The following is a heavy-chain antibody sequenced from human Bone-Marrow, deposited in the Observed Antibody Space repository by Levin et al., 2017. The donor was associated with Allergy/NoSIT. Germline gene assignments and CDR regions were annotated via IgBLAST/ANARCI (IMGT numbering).Heavy chain of an antibody. CDR1: GGSITSSY. J-gene: IGHJ5*02. D-gene: IGHD2-21*02. CDR3: ARGPVGGVEVGDIPSDWFDP. Sequence: SQTLSLTCAASGGSITSSYWSWIRQPPGKRLEWIGYVYYSGSTNYNPSLKSRVTISVDRSKNQFSLNLKSVTAADTAVYYCARGPVGGVEVGDIPSDWFDPWGQGTLVTVSS. V-gene: IGHV4-59*01. CDR2: VYYSGST.